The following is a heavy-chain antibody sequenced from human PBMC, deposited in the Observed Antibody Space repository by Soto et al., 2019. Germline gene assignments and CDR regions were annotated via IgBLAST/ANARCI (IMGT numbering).Heavy chain of an antibody. J-gene: IGHJ4*02. CDR3: ASPSYYDSSGYQQVTFDY. CDR2: ISSSGSTI. D-gene: IGHD3-22*01. V-gene: IGHV3-11*01. CDR1: VFTFSDYY. Sequence: GGSLRLSCAASVFTFSDYYMSWIRQAPGKGLEWVSYISSSGSTIYYADSVKGRFTISRDNAKNSLYLQMNSLRAEDTAVYYCASPSYYDSSGYQQVTFDYWGQGTLVTVSS.